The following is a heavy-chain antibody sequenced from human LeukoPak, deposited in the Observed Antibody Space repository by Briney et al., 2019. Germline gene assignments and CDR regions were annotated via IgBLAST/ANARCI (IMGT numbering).Heavy chain of an antibody. CDR3: ARVAVAGTDFDY. V-gene: IGHV3-30*14. Sequence: GGSLRLSCAASGFTFSSYAMHWVRQAPGKGLEWVAVISYDGSNKYYADSVKGRFTISRDNSKNTLYFQMNSLRAEDTAVYYCARVAVAGTDFDYWGQGTLVTVSS. J-gene: IGHJ4*02. CDR1: GFTFSSYA. D-gene: IGHD6-19*01. CDR2: ISYDGSNK.